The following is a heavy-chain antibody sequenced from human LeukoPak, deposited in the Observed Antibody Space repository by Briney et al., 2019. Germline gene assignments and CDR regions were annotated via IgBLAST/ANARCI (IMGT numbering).Heavy chain of an antibody. D-gene: IGHD1-26*01. Sequence: PSETLSLTCSVSGGSFSNYYWSWIRQPAGKGQEWIGRIYTSGSTNYNPFFKSRVTMSLDTSQKEVSLTLSSMTAADTAVYFCARGSGSYRPLYFFDYWGQGTLVTVSS. CDR2: IYTSGST. CDR1: GGSFSNYY. J-gene: IGHJ4*02. CDR3: ARGSGSYRPLYFFDY. V-gene: IGHV4-4*07.